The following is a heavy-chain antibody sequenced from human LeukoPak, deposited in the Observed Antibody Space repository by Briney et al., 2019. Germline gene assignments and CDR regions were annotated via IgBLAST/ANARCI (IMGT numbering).Heavy chain of an antibody. D-gene: IGHD3-22*01. CDR3: ARGLDYYDGTGYRSYWYFDL. V-gene: IGHV1-18*01. CDR1: GYTFTSYG. Sequence: GASVKVSCKASGYTFTSYGISWVRQAPGPGLEWMGWISTYNGDTDYARNLQGRVTMTTDASTTTAFMELRTLRSDDTAVYYCARGLDYYDGTGYRSYWYFDLWGRGTLVSVSS. J-gene: IGHJ2*01. CDR2: ISTYNGDT.